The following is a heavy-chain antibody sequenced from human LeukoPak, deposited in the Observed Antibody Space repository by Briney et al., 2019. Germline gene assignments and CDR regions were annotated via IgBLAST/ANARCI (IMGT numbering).Heavy chain of an antibody. CDR3: RGANDY. V-gene: IGHV1-69*01. Sequence: SLKVSCKASGGTFSSYTFSWVRQAPGQGLEWMGGIIPIFGTANYAQKFQGRVTITADESTSTAYMELSSLRSEDTAVTMLRGANDYWGQGTLVTVSS. D-gene: IGHD3-10*01. CDR2: IIPIFGTA. CDR1: GGTFSSYT. J-gene: IGHJ4*02.